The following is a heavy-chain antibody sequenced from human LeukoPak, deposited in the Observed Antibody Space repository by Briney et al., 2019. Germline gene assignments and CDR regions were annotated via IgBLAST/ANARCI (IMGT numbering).Heavy chain of an antibody. J-gene: IGHJ4*02. CDR3: AKGSSGGRPYYFDY. CDR2: ISDSGGST. D-gene: IGHD6-6*01. V-gene: IGHV3-23*01. CDR1: GFTLSSYA. Sequence: GGSLRLSCVGSGFTLSSYAMSWVRQAPGKGLEWVAAISDSGGSTYYADSVKGRFTISRDNSKNTVYLQMTSLRAEDTAVYYCAKGSSGGRPYYFDYWGQGTLVTVSS.